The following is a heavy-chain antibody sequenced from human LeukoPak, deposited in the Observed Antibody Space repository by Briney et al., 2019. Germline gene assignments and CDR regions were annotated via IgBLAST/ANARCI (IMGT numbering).Heavy chain of an antibody. CDR3: ARVVASTSIDS. J-gene: IGHJ4*02. CDR1: GYSISSDYF. V-gene: IGHV4-38-2*02. Sequence: PSETLSLTCIVSGYSISSDYFWGLVRPPPGKGLEWIGSSFHSGSVYYNPSLKSRVTISVDPSKNRFSLKLTSVTAADTAVYYCARVVASTSIDSWGQGTLVTVSS. D-gene: IGHD2-15*01. CDR2: SFHSGSV.